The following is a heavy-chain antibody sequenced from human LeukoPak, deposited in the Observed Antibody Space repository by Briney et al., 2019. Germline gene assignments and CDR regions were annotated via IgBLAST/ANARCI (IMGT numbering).Heavy chain of an antibody. J-gene: IGHJ4*02. D-gene: IGHD1-26*01. CDR3: ARSPSGSYPN. Sequence: GGSLRLSCAASGFTFSSYAMSWVRQAPGKGLEWVSAISGSGGSTYYADSVKGRFTISRDNAKNSLYLQMNSLRAEDTAVYYCARSPSGSYPNWGQGTLVTVSS. V-gene: IGHV3-23*01. CDR1: GFTFSSYA. CDR2: ISGSGGST.